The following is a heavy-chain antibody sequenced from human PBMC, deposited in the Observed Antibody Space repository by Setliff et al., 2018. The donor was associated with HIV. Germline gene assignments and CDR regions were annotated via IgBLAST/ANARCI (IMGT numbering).Heavy chain of an antibody. Sequence: ASVKVSCKASGYAFSTYDINWVRQTTGRGLEWMGWMNPNSGNTGYAQQFQGRITMTRNSSISTAYMDLSSLRSEDTAVYYCAIRREVVAAATTRRGLDVWGQGTLVTVSS. J-gene: IGHJ3*01. CDR2: MNPNSGNT. V-gene: IGHV1-8*02. CDR3: AIRREVVAAATTRRGLDV. D-gene: IGHD2-15*01. CDR1: GYAFSTYD.